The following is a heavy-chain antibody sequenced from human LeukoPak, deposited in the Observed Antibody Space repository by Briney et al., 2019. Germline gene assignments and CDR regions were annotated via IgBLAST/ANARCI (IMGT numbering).Heavy chain of an antibody. CDR2: ISSSSSYI. Sequence: GGSLRLSCAASGFTFSSYSMNWVRQAPGKGLEWVSSISSSSSYIYYADSVKGRFTISRDNAKNSLYQQMNSLRAEDTAVYYCAGSRIVGVSDYWGQGTLVTVSS. CDR3: AGSRIVGVSDY. CDR1: GFTFSSYS. D-gene: IGHD1-26*01. V-gene: IGHV3-21*01. J-gene: IGHJ4*02.